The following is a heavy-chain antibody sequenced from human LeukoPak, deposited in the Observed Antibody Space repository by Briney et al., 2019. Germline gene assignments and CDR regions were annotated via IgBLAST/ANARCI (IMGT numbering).Heavy chain of an antibody. V-gene: IGHV4-39*01. J-gene: IGHJ4*02. D-gene: IGHD4-17*01. Sequence: WVRQPPGKGLEWIGSIYYSGSTYYNPSLKSRVTISVDTSKNQFSLKLSSVTAADTAVYYCARHLDYGDYYDYWGQGTLVTVSS. CDR2: IYYSGST. CDR3: ARHLDYGDYYDY.